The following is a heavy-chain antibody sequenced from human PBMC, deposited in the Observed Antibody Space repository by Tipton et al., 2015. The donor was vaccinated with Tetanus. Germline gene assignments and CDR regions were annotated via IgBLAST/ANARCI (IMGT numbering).Heavy chain of an antibody. CDR1: GGSISGSSYY. CDR3: ARPSTTVTPRAFDV. Sequence: TLSLTCSVSGGSISGSSYYWSWIRQPPGKALEWIGSIYYSGSSYYNPSLESRVTISLDTSKNRFSLKLTSVTAADAAVYYCARPSTTVTPRAFDVWGQGTMVTVSS. V-gene: IGHV4-39*01. D-gene: IGHD4-17*01. CDR2: IYYSGSS. J-gene: IGHJ3*01.